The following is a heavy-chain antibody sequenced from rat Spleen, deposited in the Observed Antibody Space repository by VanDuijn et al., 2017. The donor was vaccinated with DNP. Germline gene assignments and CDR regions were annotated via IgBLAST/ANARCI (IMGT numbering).Heavy chain of an antibody. J-gene: IGHJ1*01. Sequence: QVQLKETGPGLVQPTQTLSLTCTVSGFSLTSDGVHWIRQPPGKGLEWMGRIQSGGSTDYNSALKSRLSISRDPSKSQVFLQMNSLQPEDTGTYYCARHRGGAFAGYFDFWGPGTMVTVSS. CDR2: IQSGGST. CDR3: ARHRGGAFAGYFDF. CDR1: GFSLTSDG. D-gene: IGHD1-11*01. V-gene: IGHV2-1*01.